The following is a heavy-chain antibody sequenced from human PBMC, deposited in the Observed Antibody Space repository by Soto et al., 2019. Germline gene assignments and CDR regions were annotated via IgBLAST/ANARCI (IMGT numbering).Heavy chain of an antibody. CDR2: IMYDGNTE. V-gene: IGHV3-30-3*01. D-gene: IGHD2-2*02. J-gene: IGHJ4*02. Sequence: HPGGSLRLSCAASGFVFGSYAMHWVRQAPGKGLEWVAVIMYDGNTEYYADSVKGRFTLSRDNSKNILSVQMNSLRAEDTAVYYCAREDRDIVVVPAAILPDYWGQGTLVTVSS. CDR3: AREDRDIVVVPAAILPDY. CDR1: GFVFGSYA.